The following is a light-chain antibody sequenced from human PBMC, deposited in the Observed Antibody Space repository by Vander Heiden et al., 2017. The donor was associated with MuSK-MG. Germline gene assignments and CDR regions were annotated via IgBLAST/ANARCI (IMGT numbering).Light chain of an antibody. CDR2: AAS. CDR3: QQYNVWPPLT. V-gene: IGKV3-15*01. J-gene: IGKJ4*01. CDR1: QSVSSD. Sequence: EIVMPQSPSTLSVSPGERATLSCRASQSVSSDLAWYQHKPGQAPRLLIFAASTRDTGIPARFSGSGSGTEFTLTISSLRSEDSAIYYCQQYNVWPPLTFGGGTKVEIK.